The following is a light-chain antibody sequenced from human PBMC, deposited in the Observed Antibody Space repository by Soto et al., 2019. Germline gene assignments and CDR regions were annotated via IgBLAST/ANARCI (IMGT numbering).Light chain of an antibody. CDR3: FKDYPSPRT. CDR2: GAS. CDR1: ESVSSN. J-gene: IGKJ1*01. Sequence: IGFTLLARSLARSHGERATLSCRASESVSSNLAWYQQKPGQAPRLLIYGASTRATGIPARFSGSGSGTEFALTISSRRLQAEAFENYHCFKDYPSPRTFGQGTKVDIK. V-gene: IGKV3-15*01.